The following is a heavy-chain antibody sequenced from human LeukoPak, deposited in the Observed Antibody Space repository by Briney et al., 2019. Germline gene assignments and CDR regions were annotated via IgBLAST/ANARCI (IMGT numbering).Heavy chain of an antibody. J-gene: IGHJ4*02. Sequence: GGSLRLSCAASGFTSSSYAMSWVRQAPGKGLEWVSGISPGGDETNYADSVKGRFTISRDNSKNTLYLQMNSLRAEDTAVYYCAKDQFDGYNAFAYWGQGTLVTVSS. CDR1: GFTSSSYA. CDR2: ISPGGDET. V-gene: IGHV3-23*01. D-gene: IGHD5-24*01. CDR3: AKDQFDGYNAFAY.